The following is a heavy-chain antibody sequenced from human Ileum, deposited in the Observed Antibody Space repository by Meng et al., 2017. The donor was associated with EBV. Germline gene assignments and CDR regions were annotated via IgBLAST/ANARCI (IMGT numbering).Heavy chain of an antibody. V-gene: IGHV6-1*01. CDR2: TYYRSKWNT. Sequence: QVQLRKSGPGLLKASQTLALTCAISGDSVSSISGAWNWIRQSPSRGLEWLGRTYYRSKWNTDSAVSVISRITLSPDTSKHQFSLPLPSVTPEDTAVSYCARGSYYFASWGQGTLVTVSS. J-gene: IGHJ4*02. CDR1: GDSVSSISGA. D-gene: IGHD1-26*01. CDR3: ARGSYYFAS.